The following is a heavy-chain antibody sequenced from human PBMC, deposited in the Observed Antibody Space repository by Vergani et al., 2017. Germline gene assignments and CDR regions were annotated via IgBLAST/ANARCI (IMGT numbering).Heavy chain of an antibody. J-gene: IGHJ3*02. CDR2: INSDGSST. D-gene: IGHD2-8*01. Sequence: EVQLVESAGGLVQPGGSLRLSCAASGFTFSSYWMHRVRQAPGKGLVWVSRINSDGSSTSYADSVKGRFTISRDNAKNTLYLQMNSLRAEDTAVYYCARAPRARYCTNGVCYTVDDAFDIWGQGTMVTVSS. CDR1: GFTFSSYW. CDR3: ARAPRARYCTNGVCYTVDDAFDI. V-gene: IGHV3-74*01.